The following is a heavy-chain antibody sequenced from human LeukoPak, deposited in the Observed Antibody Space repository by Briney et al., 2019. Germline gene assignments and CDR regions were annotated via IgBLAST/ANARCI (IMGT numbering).Heavy chain of an antibody. Sequence: PGGSLRLSCAASGLTFSNYAMTWVRQAPGKGLEWVSGISGGGGSTYYADSVKGRFTISRDNSKNTLDLQMNSLRAEDTAVYYCAKGQGYGGDACFGYWGQGTLVTVSS. CDR3: AKGQGYGGDACFGY. D-gene: IGHD2-21*02. CDR2: ISGGGGST. J-gene: IGHJ4*02. CDR1: GLTFSNYA. V-gene: IGHV3-23*01.